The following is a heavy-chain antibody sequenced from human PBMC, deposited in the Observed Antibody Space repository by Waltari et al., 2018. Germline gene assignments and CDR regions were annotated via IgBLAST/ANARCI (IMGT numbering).Heavy chain of an antibody. CDR1: GGSISSYY. CDR2: IYTSGST. J-gene: IGHJ2*01. Sequence: QVQLQESGPGLVKPSETLSLTCTVSGGSISSYYWSWIRQPAGKGLEWIGRIYTSGSTNYNPSLKGRGTMSVETSKNQFSLKRSSVTAADTAVYYCARVVVATKRYFDLWGRGTLVTVSS. D-gene: IGHD5-12*01. CDR3: ARVVVATKRYFDL. V-gene: IGHV4-4*07.